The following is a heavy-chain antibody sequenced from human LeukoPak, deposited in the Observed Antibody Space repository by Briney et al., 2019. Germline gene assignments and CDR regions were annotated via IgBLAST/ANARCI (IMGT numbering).Heavy chain of an antibody. CDR1: GYTFTSYY. J-gene: IGHJ6*02. CDR2: INPSGGST. D-gene: IGHD3-10*01. CDR3: AREGAYYGSGSYYRGYYYYGMDV. V-gene: IGHV1-46*01. Sequence: ASVKVSCKASGYTFTSYYMHWVGQAPGQGLEWMGIINPSGGSTSYAQKFQGRVTMTRDTSTSTVYMELSSLRSEDTAVYYCAREGAYYGSGSYYRGYYYYGMDVWGQGTTVTVSS.